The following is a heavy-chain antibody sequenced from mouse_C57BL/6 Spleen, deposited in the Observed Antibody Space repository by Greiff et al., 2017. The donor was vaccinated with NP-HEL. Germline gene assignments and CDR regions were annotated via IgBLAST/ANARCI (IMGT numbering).Heavy chain of an antibody. V-gene: IGHV1-74*01. Sequence: QVQLQQPGAELVKPGASVKVSCKASGYTFTSYWMHWVKQRPGQGLEWIGRIHPSDSDTNYNQKFKGKATLTVDKSSSTAHMQLSSLTSEDSAVYYCAIGNGYYPYAMDYWGQGTSVTVSS. D-gene: IGHD2-3*01. J-gene: IGHJ4*01. CDR1: GYTFTSYW. CDR2: IHPSDSDT. CDR3: AIGNGYYPYAMDY.